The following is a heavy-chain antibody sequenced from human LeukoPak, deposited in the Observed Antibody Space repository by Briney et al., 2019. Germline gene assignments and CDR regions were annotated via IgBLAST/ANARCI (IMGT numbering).Heavy chain of an antibody. J-gene: IGHJ4*02. CDR3: ASLHMAVAGSLGYFDY. D-gene: IGHD6-19*01. CDR2: IYYSGST. CDR1: GGSISSSSYY. Sequence: KTSETLSLTCTVSGGSISSSSYYWGWIRQPPGKGLEWIGSIYYSGSTYYNPSLKSRVTISVDTSKNQFSLKLSSVTAADTAVYYCASLHMAVAGSLGYFDYWGQGTLVTVSS. V-gene: IGHV4-39*01.